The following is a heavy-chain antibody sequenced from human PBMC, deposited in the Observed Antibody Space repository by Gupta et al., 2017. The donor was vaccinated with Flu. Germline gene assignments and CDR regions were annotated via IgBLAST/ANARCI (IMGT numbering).Heavy chain of an antibody. V-gene: IGHV3-74*01. D-gene: IGHD5-12*01. J-gene: IGHJ4*02. Sequence: EVQLLESGGTLVQPGGSLRLSCATSGFTFSSYWMQWVRQGPGKGLVWVSRINGPASSTSYADSVKGRFTVSRDNARNTVYLQMNSLRPDDTAVYYCARGGSGYDWGGYWGQGTLVTVSS. CDR1: GFTFSSYW. CDR2: INGPASST. CDR3: ARGGSGYDWGGY.